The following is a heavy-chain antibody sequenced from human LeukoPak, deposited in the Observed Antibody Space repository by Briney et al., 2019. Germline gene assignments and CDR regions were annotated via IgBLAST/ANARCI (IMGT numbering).Heavy chain of an antibody. CDR1: GGAVTSTNW. CDR2: VHLDGRT. J-gene: IGHJ4*02. CDR3: AREGGFYRPLDY. D-gene: IGHD6-25*01. Sequence: SETLSLTCDVSGGAVTSTNWWTWFRQPPGKGLEWIGEVHLDGRTNYNPSLKSRLVMSADLPENHISLKLTSVTAADTAVYYCAREGGFYRPLDYSGQGTLVTVSS. V-gene: IGHV4-4*02.